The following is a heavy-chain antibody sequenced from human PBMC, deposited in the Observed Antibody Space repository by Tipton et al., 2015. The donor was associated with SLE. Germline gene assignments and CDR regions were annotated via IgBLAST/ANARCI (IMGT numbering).Heavy chain of an antibody. Sequence: LRLSCALYGGSFSGYYWNWIRQPPGKGLEWIGEINHRGSTNYNPSLKSRVTISVDTSKNQFSLKLSSVTAADTAVYYCARAPGLERSYYYYYYMDVWDKGTTVTVSS. CDR1: GGSFSGYY. CDR2: INHRGST. J-gene: IGHJ6*03. CDR3: ARAPGLERSYYYYYYMDV. D-gene: IGHD1-1*01. V-gene: IGHV4-34*01.